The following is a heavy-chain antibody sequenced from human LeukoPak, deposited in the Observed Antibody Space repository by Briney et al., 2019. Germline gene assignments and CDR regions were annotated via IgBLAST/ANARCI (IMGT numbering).Heavy chain of an antibody. V-gene: IGHV3-66*02. D-gene: IGHD6-19*01. Sequence: GGSLRLSCAASGLTVTNNYINWVRQAPGKGLEWLSVVYDTFSIHYADSVKGRFTVSRDNSKNTLYLQMNSLRTEDTAVYYCARAYTTGWSRAFDYWGQGTLVPVSS. CDR3: ARAYTTGWSRAFDY. CDR2: VYDTFSI. J-gene: IGHJ4*02. CDR1: GLTVTNNY.